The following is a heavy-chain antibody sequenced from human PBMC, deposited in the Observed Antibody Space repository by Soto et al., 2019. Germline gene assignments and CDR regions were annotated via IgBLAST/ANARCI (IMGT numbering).Heavy chain of an antibody. CDR1: GFTFSSYA. CDR2: ISGSGGST. Sequence: HPGGSLRLSCAASGFTFSSYAMSWVRQAPGKGLEWVSAISGSGGSTYYADSVKGRFTISRDNSKNTLYLQMNSLRAEDTAVYYCAKTRNYGDYSGYYFDYWGQGTLVTVSS. J-gene: IGHJ4*02. CDR3: AKTRNYGDYSGYYFDY. V-gene: IGHV3-23*01. D-gene: IGHD4-17*01.